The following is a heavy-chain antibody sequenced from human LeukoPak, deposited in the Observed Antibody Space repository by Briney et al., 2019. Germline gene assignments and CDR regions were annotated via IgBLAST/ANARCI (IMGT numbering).Heavy chain of an antibody. CDR1: GSSISSYY. Sequence: SETLSLTCTVSGSSISSYYWSWIRQPPGKGLEWIGYIFYSGSTTYNPSLKSRVIISVDTSKNQLSLKVNSLTAADTAVYYCARGGSSWPPLMDVWGKGTTVTVSS. V-gene: IGHV4-59*01. CDR2: IFYSGST. CDR3: ARGGSSWPPLMDV. J-gene: IGHJ6*03. D-gene: IGHD6-13*01.